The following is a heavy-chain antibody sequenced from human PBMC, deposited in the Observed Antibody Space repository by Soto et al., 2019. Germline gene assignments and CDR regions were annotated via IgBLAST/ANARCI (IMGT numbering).Heavy chain of an antibody. CDR2: IDPSDSYT. J-gene: IGHJ6*02. Sequence: PGESLKISCKGSGYSFTSYWISWVRQMPGKGLEWMGRIDPSDSYTNYSPSFQGHVTISADKSISTAYLQWSSLKASDTAMYYCARLSSGYYYYHGMDVWGQGTTVTVSS. D-gene: IGHD3-22*01. CDR3: ARLSSGYYYYHGMDV. V-gene: IGHV5-10-1*01. CDR1: GYSFTSYW.